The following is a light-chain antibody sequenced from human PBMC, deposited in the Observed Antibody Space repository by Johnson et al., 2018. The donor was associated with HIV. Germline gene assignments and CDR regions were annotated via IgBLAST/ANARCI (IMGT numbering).Light chain of an antibody. Sequence: QSILTQPPSVSAAPRQRVTISCSGNSSNMGNNYVSWYQQVPGTAHKLLIYDNNKRPSGIPDRFSGSKSGTSATLGITGLQTGDDADYYCGTWDSSLSFYVFGTGTKVTVL. CDR2: DNN. J-gene: IGLJ1*01. V-gene: IGLV1-51*01. CDR3: GTWDSSLSFYV. CDR1: SSNMGNNY.